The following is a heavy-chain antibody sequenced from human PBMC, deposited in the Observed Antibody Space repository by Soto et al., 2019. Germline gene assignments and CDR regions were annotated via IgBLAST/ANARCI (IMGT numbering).Heavy chain of an antibody. D-gene: IGHD3-9*01. V-gene: IGHV1-18*04. CDR2: ISAYNGDT. CDR1: GYTFTSYG. J-gene: IGHJ4*01. Sequence: ASVKVSCKASGYTFTSYGISWVRQAPGQGLELMGWISAYNGDTNYAQKLQGRVTMTTDTSTSTAYMELRSLRSDDTAVYYCASGRTVDYYDILPGSPPCDYWG. CDR3: ASGRTVDYYDILPGSPPCDY.